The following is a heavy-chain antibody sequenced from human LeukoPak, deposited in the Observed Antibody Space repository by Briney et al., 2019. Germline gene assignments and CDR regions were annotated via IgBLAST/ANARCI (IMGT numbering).Heavy chain of an antibody. CDR3: ARYGYSGSPARIL. D-gene: IGHD1-26*01. J-gene: IGHJ4*02. Sequence: PGGSLRLSCAASGFTFSSYWMSWIRQPPGKGLEWIGYIYYSGSTNYNPSLKSRVTISVDTSKNQFSLKLSSVTAADTAVYYCARYGYSGSPARILWGQGTLVTVSS. V-gene: IGHV4-59*01. CDR2: IYYSGST. CDR1: GFTFSSYW.